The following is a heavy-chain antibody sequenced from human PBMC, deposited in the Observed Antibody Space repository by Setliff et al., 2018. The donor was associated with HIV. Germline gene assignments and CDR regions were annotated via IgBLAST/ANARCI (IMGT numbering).Heavy chain of an antibody. D-gene: IGHD2-15*01. CDR3: ARLLRRPHDFFYMDV. J-gene: IGHJ6*03. V-gene: IGHV5-10-1*01. Sequence: PGESLKISCKGSGYTFSNFWISWVRQMPGKGLEWMGRLDPRDSYTDYSPSFQGHVTISGDKSSSTAYLQWSSLKASDTATYYCARLLRRPHDFFYMDVWGKGTTGTVS. CDR1: GYTFSNFW. CDR2: LDPRDSYT.